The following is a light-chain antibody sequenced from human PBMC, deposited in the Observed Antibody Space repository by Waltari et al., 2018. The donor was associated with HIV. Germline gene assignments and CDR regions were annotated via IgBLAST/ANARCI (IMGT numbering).Light chain of an antibody. CDR3: CSYAGSTTWL. Sequence: SVLTQPASVSWSPGQAIPLPCTGCSSNAGSYTLVSWYQQLPGKAPKLMIYEDDKRTSGFSNRFSGSKSGNTASLTISGRQAEDEADYYCCSYAGSTTWLFGGGTKLTVL. V-gene: IGLV2-23*01. J-gene: IGLJ3*02. CDR2: EDD. CDR1: SSNAGSYTL.